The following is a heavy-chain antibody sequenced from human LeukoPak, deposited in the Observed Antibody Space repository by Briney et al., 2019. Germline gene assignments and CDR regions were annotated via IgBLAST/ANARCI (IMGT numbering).Heavy chain of an antibody. Sequence: GASVKVSCKASGYTFTGYYMHWVRQAPGKGLEWMGGFDPEDGETIYAQKFQGRVTMTEDTSTDTAYMELSSLRSEDTAVYYCATVEGYSYDYWGQGTLVTVSS. D-gene: IGHD5-18*01. CDR1: GYTFTGYY. CDR3: ATVEGYSYDY. J-gene: IGHJ4*02. CDR2: FDPEDGET. V-gene: IGHV1-24*01.